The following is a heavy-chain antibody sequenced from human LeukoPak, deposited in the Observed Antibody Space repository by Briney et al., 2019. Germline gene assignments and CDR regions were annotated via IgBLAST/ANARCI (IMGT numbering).Heavy chain of an antibody. CDR1: GYTFTSYY. V-gene: IGHV1-69*13. J-gene: IGHJ4*02. CDR3: AHIAARSDY. CDR2: IIPIFGTA. D-gene: IGHD6-6*01. Sequence: SVKVSCKASGYTFTSYYMHWVRQAPGQGLEWMGGIIPIFGTANYAQKFQGRVTITADESTSTAYMELSSLRSEDTAVYYCAHIAARSDYWGQGTLVTVSS.